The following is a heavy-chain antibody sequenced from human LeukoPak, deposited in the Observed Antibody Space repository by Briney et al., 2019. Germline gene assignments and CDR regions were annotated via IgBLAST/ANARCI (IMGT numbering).Heavy chain of an antibody. CDR2: ISGSGGST. J-gene: IGHJ6*02. V-gene: IGHV3-23*01. CDR3: ARDPHWTGAGDYGMDV. CDR1: GFTFSSYA. Sequence: GGSLRLSCAASGFTFSSYAMSWVRQAPGKGLEWVSAISGSGGSTYYADSVKGRFTISRDNAKNSLYLQMNSLRAEDTAVYYCARDPHWTGAGDYGMDVWGQGTTVTVSS. D-gene: IGHD1-1*01.